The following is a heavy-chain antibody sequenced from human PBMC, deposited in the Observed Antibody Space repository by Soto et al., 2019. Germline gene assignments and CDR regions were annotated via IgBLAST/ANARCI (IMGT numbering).Heavy chain of an antibody. D-gene: IGHD1-26*01. Sequence: PSETLSLTCTVSGDSITSYYWSWIRQPPGKGLEWIGCFYYSGGTNYNPSLKTRVTISIDTSKNQFSLKLSSVTAADTAVYYCARDPELRGYFDDWGQGTLVTVSS. CDR2: FYYSGGT. CDR1: GDSITSYY. CDR3: ARDPELRGYFDD. V-gene: IGHV4-59*01. J-gene: IGHJ4*02.